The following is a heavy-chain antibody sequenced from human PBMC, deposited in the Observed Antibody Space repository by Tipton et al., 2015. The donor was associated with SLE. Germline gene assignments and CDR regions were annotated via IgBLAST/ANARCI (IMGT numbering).Heavy chain of an antibody. D-gene: IGHD1-26*01. V-gene: IGHV1-18*01. CDR3: ARSPQWEPPSFDI. Sequence: QVQLVQSGPEGKKPGASVKVSCKASGYTFTIYGISWVRQDPGQGLEWMGWISTYSGNTNYAQKLQGRVTMTTDTSTSTAYMELRSLRSDDTAVYYCARSPQWEPPSFDIWGQGTVVTVSS. CDR2: ISTYSGNT. CDR1: GYTFTIYG. J-gene: IGHJ3*02.